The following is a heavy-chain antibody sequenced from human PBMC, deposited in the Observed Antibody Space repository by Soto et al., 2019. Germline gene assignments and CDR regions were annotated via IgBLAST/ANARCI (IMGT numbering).Heavy chain of an antibody. CDR2: ISSSSSTI. D-gene: IGHD4-17*01. CDR1: GFTFSSYS. V-gene: IGHV3-48*01. Sequence: GGSLRLSCAASGFTFSSYSMNWVRQAPGKGLEWVSYISSSSSTIYYADSVKGRFTISRDNAKNSLYLQMNSLRAEDTAVYYCARDSTTVTTEDAFDIWGQGTMVTVSS. CDR3: ARDSTTVTTEDAFDI. J-gene: IGHJ3*02.